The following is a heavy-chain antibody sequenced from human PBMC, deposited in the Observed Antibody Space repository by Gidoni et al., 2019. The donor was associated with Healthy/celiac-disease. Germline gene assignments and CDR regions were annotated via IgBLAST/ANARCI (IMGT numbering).Heavy chain of an antibody. V-gene: IGHV3-21*01. J-gene: IGHJ4*02. CDR1: GFTFSSYS. CDR3: ARDWGIAAAGDY. Sequence: EVQLVESGGGLVKPGGSLRLSCAASGFTFSSYSMNWVRQAPGKGLEWVSSISSSSSYIDYADSVKGRFTISRDNAKNSLYLQMNSLRAEDTAVYYCARDWGIAAAGDYWGQGTLVTVSS. D-gene: IGHD6-13*01. CDR2: ISSSSSYI.